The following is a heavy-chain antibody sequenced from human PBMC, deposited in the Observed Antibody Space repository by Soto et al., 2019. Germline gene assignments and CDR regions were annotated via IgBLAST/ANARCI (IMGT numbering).Heavy chain of an antibody. CDR2: ISAYNGNT. CDR1: GYTFTSYG. CDR3: ARAVYSSSWYNY. D-gene: IGHD6-13*01. J-gene: IGHJ4*02. Sequence: QVQLVQSGAEVKKPGASVKVSCKASGYTFTSYGISWVRQAPGQGLEWMGWISAYNGNTNYAQKLQGRDTMTKDTATSTAYMELSGLRSDGTAVYYCARAVYSSSWYNYWGEGALVTVSS. V-gene: IGHV1-18*01.